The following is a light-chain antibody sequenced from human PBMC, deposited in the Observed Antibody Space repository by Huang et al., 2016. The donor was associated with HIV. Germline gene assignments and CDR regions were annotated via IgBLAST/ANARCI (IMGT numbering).Light chain of an antibody. CDR2: GAY. CDR1: HSVSNNY. J-gene: IGKJ5*01. CDR3: HQYADSPRNT. Sequence: EIVLTQSPGILSLSPGQRVTLYCRASHSVSNNYLAWYQQKPGRTPRLLIYGAYNRATGTPDRFGGSGSGTDFTLTISRLEPEDFAVYHCHQYADSPRNTFGQGTLLEI. V-gene: IGKV3-20*01.